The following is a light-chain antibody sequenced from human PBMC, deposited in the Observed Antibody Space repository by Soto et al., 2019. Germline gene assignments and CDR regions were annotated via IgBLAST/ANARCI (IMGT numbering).Light chain of an antibody. Sequence: QSALTQPPSASGTPGQRVTTSCSGSSSNIGSNYVYWYQQLPGTAPKLLIYRNNQRPSGVPDRFSGSKSGTSASLAISGLRSEDEADYYCAAWDDSLSGWVFGGGTQLTVL. CDR3: AAWDDSLSGWV. CDR1: SSNIGSNY. V-gene: IGLV1-47*01. J-gene: IGLJ3*02. CDR2: RNN.